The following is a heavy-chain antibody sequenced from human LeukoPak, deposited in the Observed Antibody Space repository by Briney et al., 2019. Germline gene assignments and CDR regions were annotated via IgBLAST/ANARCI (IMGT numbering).Heavy chain of an antibody. CDR3: AKVRVATTKYDAFDV. Sequence: GGSLRLSCAASGFTLGSNWMSRVRLAPGKGLEWVSGISGSGGSTNYADSVKGRFTISRDNSQNTLYLQMNSLRAEDTALYYCAKVRVATTKYDAFDVWGQGTMVTVSS. CDR2: ISGSGGST. D-gene: IGHD3-3*01. J-gene: IGHJ3*01. V-gene: IGHV3-23*01. CDR1: GFTLGSNW.